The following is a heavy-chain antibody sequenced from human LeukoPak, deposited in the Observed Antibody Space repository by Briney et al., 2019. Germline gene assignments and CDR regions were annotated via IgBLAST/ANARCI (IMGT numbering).Heavy chain of an antibody. CDR3: AKDGQCSSTSCQVDY. CDR2: INSDARST. CDR1: GFTFSSSW. V-gene: IGHV3-74*01. J-gene: IGHJ4*02. Sequence: GGSLRLSCTASGFTFSSSWMHWVRQAPGKGLVWVSRINSDARSTSYADSVKGRFTISRDNAKKTLYLQMNSLRAEDTAVYYCAKDGQCSSTSCQVDYWGQGTLVTVSS. D-gene: IGHD2-2*01.